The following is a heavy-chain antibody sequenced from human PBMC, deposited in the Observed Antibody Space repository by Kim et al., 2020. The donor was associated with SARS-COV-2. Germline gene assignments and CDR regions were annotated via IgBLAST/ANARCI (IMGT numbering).Heavy chain of an antibody. CDR2: ISYSGGTI. V-gene: IGHV3-48*03. CDR3: ARREVPDYYFYAMDV. Sequence: GGSLRLSCAASGFTFSSSELNWVRQAPGKPLEWVSYISYSGGTIYYADSVKGRFTISRDNAKNSLYLQMNSLRAEDTAVYYCARREVPDYYFYAMDVWG. CDR1: GFTFSSSE. J-gene: IGHJ6*02.